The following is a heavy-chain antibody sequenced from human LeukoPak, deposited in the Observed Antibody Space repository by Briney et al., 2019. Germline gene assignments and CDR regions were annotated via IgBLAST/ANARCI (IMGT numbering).Heavy chain of an antibody. Sequence: GGSLRLSCAASGFTFSVYYMRCIPPAPGEGLEWGSYISSSGSTLYYADPVKGRFTISRDNAKNSLYLQMNSLRAEDTAVYYCASSWYPLNYWGQGTRVSVSS. CDR1: GFTFSVYY. CDR2: ISSSGSTL. D-gene: IGHD6-13*01. CDR3: ASSWYPLNY. J-gene: IGHJ4*02. V-gene: IGHV3-11*01.